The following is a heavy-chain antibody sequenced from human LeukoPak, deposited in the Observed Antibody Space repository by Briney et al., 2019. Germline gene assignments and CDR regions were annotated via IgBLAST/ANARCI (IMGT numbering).Heavy chain of an antibody. V-gene: IGHV1-2*02. CDR1: GYTFTGYY. Sequence: ASVKVSCKASGYTFTGYYMHWVRQAPGQGLEWMGWINPNSGGTNYAQKFHGRVTMTTDTSISTAYMELNRLRSDDTAVYYCAREGCSSTSCLGIWFDPWGQGTLVTVSS. CDR2: INPNSGGT. CDR3: AREGCSSTSCLGIWFDP. J-gene: IGHJ5*02. D-gene: IGHD2-2*01.